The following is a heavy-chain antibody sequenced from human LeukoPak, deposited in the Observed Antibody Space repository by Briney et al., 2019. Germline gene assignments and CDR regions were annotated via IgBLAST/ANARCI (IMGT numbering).Heavy chain of an antibody. CDR2: IGGSGGST. V-gene: IGHV3-23*01. CDR3: AKGSGSYGKDVEY. Sequence: GGSLRLSCAASGFTFSTYAMSWVRQAPGKGLEWVSAIGGSGGSTYYADSVKGRFTISRDNSKNTLYLHMNSLRAEDTAVYYCAKGSGSYGKDVEYWGQGTLVTVSS. D-gene: IGHD1-26*01. CDR1: GFTFSTYA. J-gene: IGHJ4*02.